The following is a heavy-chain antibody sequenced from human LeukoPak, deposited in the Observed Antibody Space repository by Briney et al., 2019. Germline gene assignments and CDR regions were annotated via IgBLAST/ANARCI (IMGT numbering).Heavy chain of an antibody. CDR2: ISSSSSTI. Sequence: GGSLRLSCAASGFTFSSYSMNWVRQAPGKGLEWVSYISSSSSTIYYADSVKGRVTISRDNAKNSLYLQMNSLRAEDTAVYYCARAYCSSTSCYFDYWGQGTLVTVSS. J-gene: IGHJ4*02. CDR1: GFTFSSYS. D-gene: IGHD2-2*01. V-gene: IGHV3-48*04. CDR3: ARAYCSSTSCYFDY.